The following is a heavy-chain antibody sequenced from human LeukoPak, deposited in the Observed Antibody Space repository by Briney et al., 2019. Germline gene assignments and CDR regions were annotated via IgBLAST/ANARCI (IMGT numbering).Heavy chain of an antibody. CDR2: IYTSGST. CDR1: GGSISSGSYY. D-gene: IGHD5-24*01. CDR3: ARVNVGGYNYSL. V-gene: IGHV4-61*02. J-gene: IGHJ4*02. Sequence: PSQTLSLTCTVSGGSISSGSYYWSWIRQPAGKGLEWIGRIYTSGSTNYNPSLKSRVTISVDTSKNQFSLKLSSVTAADTAVYYCARVNVGGYNYSLWGQGTLVTVSS.